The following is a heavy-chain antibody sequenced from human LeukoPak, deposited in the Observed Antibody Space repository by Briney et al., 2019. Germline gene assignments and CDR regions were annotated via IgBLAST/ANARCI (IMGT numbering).Heavy chain of an antibody. CDR3: ASRLHYYGSGSYPNDAFDI. V-gene: IGHV1-18*01. CDR1: GYTFTSYG. J-gene: IGHJ3*02. CDR2: ISAYNGNT. Sequence: ASVKVSCKASGYTFTSYGISWARQAPGQGLEWMGWISAYNGNTNYAQKLQGRVTMTTDTSTSTAYMELRSLRSDDTAVYYCASRLHYYGSGSYPNDAFDIWGQGTMVTVSS. D-gene: IGHD3-10*01.